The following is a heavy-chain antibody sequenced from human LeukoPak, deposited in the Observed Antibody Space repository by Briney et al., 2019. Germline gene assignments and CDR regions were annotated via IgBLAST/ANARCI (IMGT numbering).Heavy chain of an antibody. CDR1: GFIFSTYS. Sequence: GGSLRLSCAASGFIFSTYSMHWVRQAPGKGLEWVSSISPSSTYIYYADSVKGRFTISRDNAKNSLYLQMNSLRAEDTAVYYCARGTYYYGSSGYYLFDYWGQGTLVTVSS. CDR2: ISPSSTYI. D-gene: IGHD3-22*01. V-gene: IGHV3-21*01. J-gene: IGHJ4*02. CDR3: ARGTYYYGSSGYYLFDY.